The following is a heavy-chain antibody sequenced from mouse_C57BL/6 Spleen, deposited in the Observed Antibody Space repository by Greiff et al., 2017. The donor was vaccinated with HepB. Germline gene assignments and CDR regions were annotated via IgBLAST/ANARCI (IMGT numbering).Heavy chain of an antibody. CDR3: ARDYYGSSPFAY. V-gene: IGHV1-76*01. Sequence: QVHVKQSGAELVRPGASVKLSCKASGYTFTDYYINWVKQRPGQGLEWIARIYPGSGNTYYNEKFKGKATLTAEKSSSTAYMQLSSLTSEDSAVYFCARDYYGSSPFAYWGQGTLVTVSA. CDR2: IYPGSGNT. CDR1: GYTFTDYY. J-gene: IGHJ3*01. D-gene: IGHD1-1*01.